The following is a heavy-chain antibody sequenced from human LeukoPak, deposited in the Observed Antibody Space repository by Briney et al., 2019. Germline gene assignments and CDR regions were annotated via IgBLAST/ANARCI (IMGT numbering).Heavy chain of an antibody. J-gene: IGHJ5*02. CDR3: AKDISNYDFWSGFYT. D-gene: IGHD3-3*01. V-gene: IGHV3-43*02. CDR2: ISGDGGST. Sequence: GGSLRLSCAASGFTFDDYAMHWVRQAPRKGLEWVSLISGDGGSTYYADSVKGRFTISRDNSKNSLYLQMNSLRTEDTALYYCAKDISNYDFWSGFYTWGQGTLVTVSS. CDR1: GFTFDDYA.